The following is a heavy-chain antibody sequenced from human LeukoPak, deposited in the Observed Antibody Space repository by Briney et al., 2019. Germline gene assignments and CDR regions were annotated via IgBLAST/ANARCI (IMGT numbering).Heavy chain of an antibody. CDR3: AKFFTGEYVRAFDI. V-gene: IGHV3-30*18. CDR1: GFTFSSYA. J-gene: IGHJ3*02. D-gene: IGHD3-10*02. Sequence: PGGSVRLSCAASGFTFSSYAMHWVRQAPGKGLEWVALISYDGSNKYYADSVKGRFTISRDNSKNTLYLQMNSLRAEDTAVYYCAKFFTGEYVRAFDIWGQGTMVTVSS. CDR2: ISYDGSNK.